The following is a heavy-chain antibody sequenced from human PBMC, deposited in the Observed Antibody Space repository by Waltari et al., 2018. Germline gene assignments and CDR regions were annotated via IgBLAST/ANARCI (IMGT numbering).Heavy chain of an antibody. Sequence: EVQLGESGGGLVQPGGSLRLHCAASGFTFSRSWMNWVRPAPGKGLEWVATIKQDGSEKDYVDSVNGRFTISRDNAKNSLFLQMSSLRAEDTAVYYCTRGGSMVRGGSIYWGQGTLVTVSS. CDR3: TRGGSMVRGGSIY. V-gene: IGHV3-7*01. CDR2: IKQDGSEK. J-gene: IGHJ4*02. D-gene: IGHD3-10*01. CDR1: GFTFSRSW.